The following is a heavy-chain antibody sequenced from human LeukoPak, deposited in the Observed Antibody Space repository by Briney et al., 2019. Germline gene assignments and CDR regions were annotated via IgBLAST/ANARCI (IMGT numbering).Heavy chain of an antibody. CDR1: GGSISSDNW. J-gene: IGHJ6*03. CDR2: IYHAGGT. D-gene: IGHD6-19*01. Sequence: PSETLSLTCAVSGGSISSDNWWGWVRQTPGKGLEWIAEIYHAGGTNYNASLKSRVTISVDKTKNQFSLKLSSVTAADTAVYYCAAVNLYYYYYYMDVWGKGTTVTISS. CDR3: AAVNLYYYYYYMDV. V-gene: IGHV4-4*02.